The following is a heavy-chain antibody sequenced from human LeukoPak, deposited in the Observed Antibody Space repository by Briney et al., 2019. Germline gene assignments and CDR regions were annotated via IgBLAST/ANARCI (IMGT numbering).Heavy chain of an antibody. CDR1: RGSITYSHYY. D-gene: IGHD1-26*01. CDR3: ARQSGSYGGILDN. J-gene: IGHJ4*02. CDR2: IYYSGST. Sequence: SETLSLTCSVSRGSITYSHYYWGWVRQPPGKGLEWIGGIYYSGSTYYNPSLKSRVTISVDTSRNEFSLRLSSVTAADTALYFCARQSGSYGGILDNWGQGILGTVSS. V-gene: IGHV4-39*01.